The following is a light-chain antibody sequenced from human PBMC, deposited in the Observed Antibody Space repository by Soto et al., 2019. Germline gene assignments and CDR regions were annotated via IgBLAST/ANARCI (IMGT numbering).Light chain of an antibody. J-gene: IGLJ1*01. CDR1: SSDVGGYNY. CDR3: NSYSSSSPRPYV. Sequence: QSALTQPASVSGSPGQSITVSCTGTSSDVGGYNYVSWYQQHPGKAPKVMIYDVSKRPSGVSNRFSGSKSANTASLTISGLQAADEADYYCNSYSSSSPRPYVFGTGTKLTVL. V-gene: IGLV2-14*01. CDR2: DVS.